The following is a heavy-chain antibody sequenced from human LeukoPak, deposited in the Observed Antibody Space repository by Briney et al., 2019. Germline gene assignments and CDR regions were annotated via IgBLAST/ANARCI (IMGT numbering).Heavy chain of an antibody. CDR1: GFTFSSYG. D-gene: IGHD2-8*01. CDR2: ITDSGGNT. J-gene: IGHJ4*02. V-gene: IGHV3-23*01. Sequence: PGGSLRLSCAASGFTFSSYGMHWVRQAPGKGLEWVSAITDSGGNTYYAAPVKGRFIISRDNSKNTLYLQMNSLRAEDTAVYYCARAGHCSNGICYTADFDYWGQGTLVTVSS. CDR3: ARAGHCSNGICYTADFDY.